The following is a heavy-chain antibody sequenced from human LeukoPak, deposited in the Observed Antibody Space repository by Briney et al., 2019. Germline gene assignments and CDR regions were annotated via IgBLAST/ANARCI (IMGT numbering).Heavy chain of an antibody. CDR1: GFTFSSYE. Sequence: GGSLRLSCAASGFTFSSYEMNWVRQAPGKGLEWVSYISSSGSTIYYADSVKGRFTISRDNAKNSLYLQMNSLRAEDTAVYYCARGARFGELLNYYYYYYMDVWGRGTTVIISS. CDR3: ARGARFGELLNYYYYYYMDV. J-gene: IGHJ6*03. V-gene: IGHV3-48*03. CDR2: ISSSGSTI. D-gene: IGHD3-10*01.